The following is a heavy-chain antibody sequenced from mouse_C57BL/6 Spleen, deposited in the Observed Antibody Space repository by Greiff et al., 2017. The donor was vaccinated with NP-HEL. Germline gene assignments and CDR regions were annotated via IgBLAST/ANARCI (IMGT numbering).Heavy chain of an antibody. J-gene: IGHJ1*03. Sequence: QVQLKQPGAELVKPGASVKLSCKASGYTFTSYWMQWVKQRPGQGLEWIGEIDPSDSYTNYNQKFKGKATLTVDTSSSTAYMQLSSLTSEDSAVYYCARRIYYYGSSYPYWYFDVWGTGTTVTVSS. CDR3: ARRIYYYGSSYPYWYFDV. CDR1: GYTFTSYW. CDR2: IDPSDSYT. D-gene: IGHD1-1*01. V-gene: IGHV1-50*01.